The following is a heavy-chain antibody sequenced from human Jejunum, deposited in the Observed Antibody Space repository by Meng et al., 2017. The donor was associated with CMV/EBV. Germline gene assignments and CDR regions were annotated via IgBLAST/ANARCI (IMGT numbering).Heavy chain of an antibody. V-gene: IGHV4-61*01. D-gene: IGHD3-10*01. J-gene: IGHJ4*02. Sequence: VSSSTYYWNWIRQSPGKGLEWIASVFYSGSSDYNPSLKSRVTISVDTSRNQFFLELTSVTAADTAVYYCARGAVNMVRGVSYYLDYWGQGALVTVSS. CDR1: VSSSTYY. CDR2: VFYSGSS. CDR3: ARGAVNMVRGVSYYLDY.